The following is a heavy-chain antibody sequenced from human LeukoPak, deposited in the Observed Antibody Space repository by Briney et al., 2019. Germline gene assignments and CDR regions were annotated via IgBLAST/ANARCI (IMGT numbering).Heavy chain of an antibody. D-gene: IGHD1-1*01. Sequence: GGSLRLSCAASGFTFSSYSMNWVRQAPGKGLEWVSYISSSSSTIYYADSVKGRFTISRDNSKNTLYLQMNSLRAEDTAVYYCAKGITRMPQDAFDIWGQGTMVTVSS. CDR1: GFTFSSYS. CDR2: ISSSSSTI. V-gene: IGHV3-48*01. J-gene: IGHJ3*02. CDR3: AKGITRMPQDAFDI.